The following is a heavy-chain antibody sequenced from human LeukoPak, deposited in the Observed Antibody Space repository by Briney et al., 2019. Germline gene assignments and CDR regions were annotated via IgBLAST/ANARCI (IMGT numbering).Heavy chain of an antibody. D-gene: IGHD3-22*01. CDR1: GYTFTSYY. J-gene: IGHJ3*02. Sequence: ASVKVSCKASGYTFTSYYMHWVRQAPGQGLEWMGIINPSGGNTSYAQKFQGRVTMTRDTSTSTVYMELSSLRSEDTAVYYCARGGKAYYYDSSGYGAFDIWGQGTMVTVSS. CDR3: ARGGKAYYYDSSGYGAFDI. CDR2: INPSGGNT. V-gene: IGHV1-46*03.